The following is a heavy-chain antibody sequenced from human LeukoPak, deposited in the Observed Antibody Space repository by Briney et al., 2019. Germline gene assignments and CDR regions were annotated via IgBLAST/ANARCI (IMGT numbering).Heavy chain of an antibody. V-gene: IGHV4-34*01. CDR3: ARGGGTGRSITMIRGVRGVYYMDV. Sequence: SETLSLTCAVSGGSFSGYYLSWIRQPPGKGLELIGEIKHSGGTNYNPSLKSRVSISVDTSKNQFSLKLNSVTAADTAVYYCARGGGTGRSITMIRGVRGVYYMDVWGKGTTVTVSS. J-gene: IGHJ6*03. CDR1: GGSFSGYY. D-gene: IGHD3-10*01. CDR2: IKHSGGT.